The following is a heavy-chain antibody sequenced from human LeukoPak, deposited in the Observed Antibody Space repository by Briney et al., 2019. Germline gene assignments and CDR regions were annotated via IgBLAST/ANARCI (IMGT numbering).Heavy chain of an antibody. CDR3: ARAMVRGVMIDY. D-gene: IGHD3-10*01. CDR1: GYTFTSYY. Sequence: RASVKVSCKASGYTFTSYYMHWVRQAPGQGLEWMGIINPSGGSTSYAQKFQGRVTMTRDMSTSTVYMELSSLRSEDTAVYYCARAMVRGVMIDYWGQGTLVTVSS. CDR2: INPSGGST. V-gene: IGHV1-46*01. J-gene: IGHJ4*02.